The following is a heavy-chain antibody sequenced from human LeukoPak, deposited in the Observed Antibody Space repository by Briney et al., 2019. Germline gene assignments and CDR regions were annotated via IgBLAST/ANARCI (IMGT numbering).Heavy chain of an antibody. D-gene: IGHD3-22*01. CDR1: GGSISSYY. J-gene: IGHJ5*02. CDR3: AGTYYYDSSGYYQGWFDP. CDR2: IYYSGST. V-gene: IGHV4-59*08. Sequence: SETLSLTCTVSGGSISSYYWSWIRQPPGKGLEWIGYIYYSGSTNYNPSLKSRVNISVDTSKNQFSLKLSSVTAADTAVYYCAGTYYYDSSGYYQGWFDPWGQGTLVTVSS.